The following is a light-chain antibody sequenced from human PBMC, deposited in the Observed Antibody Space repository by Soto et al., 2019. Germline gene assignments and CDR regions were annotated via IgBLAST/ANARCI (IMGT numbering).Light chain of an antibody. J-gene: IGKJ1*01. Sequence: EIGMTQFPATLSVSPGERATLSCRASQSVSGDLAWFQQKPGQAPRLLIYGASTRATGIPARFSGSGSGTEFTLTISSLQSEDFAVYFCQQYNEWPPWTFGQGTRVEIK. CDR1: QSVSGD. V-gene: IGKV3-15*01. CDR2: GAS. CDR3: QQYNEWPPWT.